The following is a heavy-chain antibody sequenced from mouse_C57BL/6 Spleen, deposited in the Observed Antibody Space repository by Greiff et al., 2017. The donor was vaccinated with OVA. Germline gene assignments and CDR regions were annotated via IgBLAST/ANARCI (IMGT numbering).Heavy chain of an antibody. D-gene: IGHD1-1*01. J-gene: IGHJ2*01. Sequence: EVKLVESEGGLVQPGSSMKLSCTASGFTFSDYYMAWVRQVPEKGLEWVANINYDGSSTYYLDSLKSRFIISRDNAKNILYLQMSSLKSEDTATYYCARGYYGSSYELDYWGQGTTLTVSS. V-gene: IGHV5-16*01. CDR2: INYDGSST. CDR3: ARGYYGSSYELDY. CDR1: GFTFSDYY.